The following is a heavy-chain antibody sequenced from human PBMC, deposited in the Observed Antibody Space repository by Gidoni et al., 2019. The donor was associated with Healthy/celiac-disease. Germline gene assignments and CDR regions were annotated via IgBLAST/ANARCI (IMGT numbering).Heavy chain of an antibody. CDR1: GSTFSRYA. V-gene: IGHV3-30*04. Sequence: QVQLVESGGGVVQPGRSLSLSCAASGSTFSRYAMHWVRQAPGKGLEWVAVISYYGSNKYYADSVKGRFTISRDNSKNTLYLQMNSLRAEDTAVYYCARAQGIYDIPRGFDYWGQGTLVTVSS. J-gene: IGHJ4*02. CDR3: ARAQGIYDIPRGFDY. CDR2: ISYYGSNK. D-gene: IGHD3-9*01.